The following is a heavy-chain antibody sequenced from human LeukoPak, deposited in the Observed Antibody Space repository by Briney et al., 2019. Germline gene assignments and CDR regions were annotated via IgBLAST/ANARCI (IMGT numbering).Heavy chain of an antibody. J-gene: IGHJ4*02. Sequence: GGSLRLSCAASGFTFGDHIMNWVRQLPGKRLEWVAYVSGSGSTVYYADSVKGRFTVSRDNGKSSLYLQMNSLRVEDTALYYCVRQFASWGQGALVTVSS. CDR1: GFTFGDHI. V-gene: IGHV3-48*01. CDR3: VRQFAS. CDR2: VSGSGSTV.